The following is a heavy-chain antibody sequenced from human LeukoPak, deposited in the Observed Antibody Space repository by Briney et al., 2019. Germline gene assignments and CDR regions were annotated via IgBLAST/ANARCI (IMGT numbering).Heavy chain of an antibody. V-gene: IGHV4-59*01. J-gene: IGHJ4*02. CDR3: ARDSLGSWDY. CDR1: GGSISSYY. Sequence: SETLSLTCTVSGGSISSYYWSWIRQPPGKGLKWIGYIYYSGSTNYNPSLKSRVTISVDTSKNQFSLKLSSVTAADTAVYYCARDSLGSWDYWGQGTLVTVSS. CDR2: IYYSGST. D-gene: IGHD1-26*01.